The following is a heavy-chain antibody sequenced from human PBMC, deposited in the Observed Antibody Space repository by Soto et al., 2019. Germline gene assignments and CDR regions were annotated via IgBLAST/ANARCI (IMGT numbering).Heavy chain of an antibody. CDR1: GFSLSTNGVG. J-gene: IGHJ4*02. CDR2: VYWNDDK. CDR3: AHRHFNKVAYFDY. V-gene: IGHV2-5*01. Sequence: QITLKESGPTLVKPTQTLTLTCTVSGFSLSTNGVGVGWIRQPPGKPLEWLAIVYWNDDKRYSPSLESRLTIARDASKNQVILIMTNMDPVDTATYYCAHRHFNKVAYFDYWGQGTLVTVSS.